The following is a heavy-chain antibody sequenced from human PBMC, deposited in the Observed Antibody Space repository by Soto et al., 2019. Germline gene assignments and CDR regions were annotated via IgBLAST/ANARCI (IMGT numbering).Heavy chain of an antibody. CDR1: GFTFSSYD. V-gene: IGHV3-13*01. Sequence: EVQLVESGGGLVQPGGSLRLSCAASGFTFSSYDMHWVRQATGKGLEWVSAIGTAGDTYYPGSVKGRFTISRENAKNSLYLQMNSLRAGDTAVYYCARGPGIAVAGTIDYWGQGTLVTVSS. J-gene: IGHJ4*02. CDR2: IGTAGDT. D-gene: IGHD6-19*01. CDR3: ARGPGIAVAGTIDY.